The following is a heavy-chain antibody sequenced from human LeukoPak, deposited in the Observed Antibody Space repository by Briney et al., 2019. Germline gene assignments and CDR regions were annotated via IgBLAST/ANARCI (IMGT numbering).Heavy chain of an antibody. CDR2: IRNDGSNK. J-gene: IGHJ4*02. D-gene: IGHD3-3*01. V-gene: IGHV3-30*02. CDR1: GFTFSSYG. Sequence: GGSLRLSCAASGFTFSSYGMHWVRQAPGKGLEWVAFIRNDGSNKFYADSVKGRFTISRDNSKNTLYLQMNSLRAEDTAVYYCAKTYDFWSGYSFDYWGQGTLVTVSS. CDR3: AKTYDFWSGYSFDY.